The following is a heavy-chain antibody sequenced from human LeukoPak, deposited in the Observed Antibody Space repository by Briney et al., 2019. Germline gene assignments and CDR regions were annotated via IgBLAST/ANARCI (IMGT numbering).Heavy chain of an antibody. CDR1: GFTFSSYA. D-gene: IGHD5-12*01. CDR2: ISYDGSNK. Sequence: GRSLRLSCAASGFTFSSYAMHWVRQAPGKGLEWVAVISYDGSNKYYADSVKGRFTISRDNSKNTLYLQMNSLRAEDTAVYYCARAKGPVGYGGMNVWGKGTTVTVSS. J-gene: IGHJ6*04. V-gene: IGHV3-30-3*01. CDR3: ARAKGPVGYGGMNV.